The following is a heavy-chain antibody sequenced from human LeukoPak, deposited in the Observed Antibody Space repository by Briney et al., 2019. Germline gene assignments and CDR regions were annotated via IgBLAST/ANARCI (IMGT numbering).Heavy chain of an antibody. J-gene: IGHJ4*02. V-gene: IGHV5-51*01. CDR2: IYPGDSDT. Sequence: GESLKISCKGSGYSFTSYWIGWVRQMPGKGLEWMGVIYPGDSDTRYSPSFQGQVTISADKSISTAYLQWSSLKASDTAMYYCARLPYGSSGYYGVDYWGQGTLVTVSS. D-gene: IGHD3-22*01. CDR1: GYSFTSYW. CDR3: ARLPYGSSGYYGVDY.